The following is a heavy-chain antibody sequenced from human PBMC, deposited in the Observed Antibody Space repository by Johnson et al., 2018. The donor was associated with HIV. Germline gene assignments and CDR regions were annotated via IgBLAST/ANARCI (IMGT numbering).Heavy chain of an antibody. V-gene: IGHV3-NL1*01. J-gene: IGHJ3*02. CDR1: GFTFDDYG. D-gene: IGHD3-22*01. CDR3: AKDLQDYYDSSGHDAFYI. Sequence: QVQLVESGGGVVRPGGSLRLACAASGFTFDDYGMNWVRQAPGKGLEWVSIIYSGGSTYYADSVKGRFTISRDNSKNTLYLQMNSLRAEDTAVYYCAKDLQDYYDSSGHDAFYIWGQGTMVTVSS. CDR2: IYSGGST.